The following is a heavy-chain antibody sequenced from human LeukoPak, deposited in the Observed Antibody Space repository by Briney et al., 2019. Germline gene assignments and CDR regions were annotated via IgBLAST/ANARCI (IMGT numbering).Heavy chain of an antibody. CDR1: GLSLNNYA. Sequence: GGSLRLSCTASGLSLNNYAMSWVRQVPGKGLEWVSASSSSDDGKWYAESVKGRFTISRDNAKDSLYLQMNSLRAEDTAVYYCAELGITMIGGVWGKGTTVTISS. V-gene: IGHV3-23*01. J-gene: IGHJ6*04. CDR2: SSSSDDGK. D-gene: IGHD3-10*02. CDR3: AELGITMIGGV.